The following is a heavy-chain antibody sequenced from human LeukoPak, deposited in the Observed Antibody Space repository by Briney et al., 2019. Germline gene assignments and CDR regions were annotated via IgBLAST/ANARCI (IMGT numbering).Heavy chain of an antibody. J-gene: IGHJ5*02. CDR1: GGSISISTYY. Sequence: PSETLSPTCTVSGGSISISTYYGGWIRQPPGKGLEWIGSIYYSGTTYYNPSLKSRVTISVDTSKNQFSLKLSSVTAEDTAVYYCARHEGSYLGGDCHLRACASWGAGNLVNVSS. V-gene: IGHV4-39*01. CDR3: ARHEGSYLGGDCHLRACAS. D-gene: IGHD2-21*02. CDR2: IYYSGTT.